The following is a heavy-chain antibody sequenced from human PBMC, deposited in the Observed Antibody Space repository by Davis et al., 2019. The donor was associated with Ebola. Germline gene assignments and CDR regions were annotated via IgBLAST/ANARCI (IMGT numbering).Heavy chain of an antibody. CDR1: GYTFTSYG. CDR3: ARQLATRDRGYYYYGMDV. D-gene: IGHD6-13*01. Sequence: ASVKVSCKASGYTFTSYGISWVRQAPGQGLEWMGGIIPIFGTANYAQKFQGRVTMTTDTSTSTAYMELRSLRSDDTAVYYCARQLATRDRGYYYYGMDVWGQGTTVTVSS. V-gene: IGHV1-18*01. J-gene: IGHJ6*02. CDR2: IIPIFGTA.